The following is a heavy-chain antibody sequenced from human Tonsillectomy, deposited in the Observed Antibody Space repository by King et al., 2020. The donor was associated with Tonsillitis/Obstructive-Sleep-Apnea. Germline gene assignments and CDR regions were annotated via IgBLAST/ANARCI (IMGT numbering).Heavy chain of an antibody. J-gene: IGHJ6*03. D-gene: IGHD3-10*01. CDR3: VRDRGFYSGSGNPSFCMDV. V-gene: IGHV3-13*04. CDR2: IGSAGDT. Sequence: VQLVESGGGLVQPGGSLRLSCAASGFTLSNYDMHWVRQGTGKGLEWVSGIGSAGDTYYPGSVKGRFTISRENAKNSLYLQMNSLRAGDTAVYYCVRDRGFYSGSGNPSFCMDVWGKGTTVTVSS. CDR1: GFTLSNYD.